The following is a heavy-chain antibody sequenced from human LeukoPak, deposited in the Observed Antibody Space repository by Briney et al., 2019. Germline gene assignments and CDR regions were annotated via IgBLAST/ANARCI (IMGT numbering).Heavy chain of an antibody. V-gene: IGHV4-39*01. Sequence: SETLSLTCSVSGASISGGTYDWGWIRQPPGKGLEGIGSIYYTGSTYDNPSLKSHVIISVDTSKNQFSLKLSSVTAADTAVYYCARRGGSGRAFDYWGQGTLVTVSS. CDR2: IYYTGST. D-gene: IGHD1-26*01. CDR1: GASISGGTYD. CDR3: ARRGGSGRAFDY. J-gene: IGHJ4*02.